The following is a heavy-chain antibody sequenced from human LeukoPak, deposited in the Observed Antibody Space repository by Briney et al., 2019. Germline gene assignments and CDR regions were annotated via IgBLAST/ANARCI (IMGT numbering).Heavy chain of an antibody. V-gene: IGHV4-34*01. CDR3: ARGLGAFDI. J-gene: IGHJ3*02. D-gene: IGHD7-27*01. CDR1: GGSFSGYY. Sequence: PSETLSLTCAVYGGSFSGYYWSWIRQPPGKGLEWIGEINHSGSTNYNPPLKSRVTISVDTSKNQFSLKLSSVTAADTAVYYCARGLGAFDIWGQGTMVTVSS. CDR2: INHSGST.